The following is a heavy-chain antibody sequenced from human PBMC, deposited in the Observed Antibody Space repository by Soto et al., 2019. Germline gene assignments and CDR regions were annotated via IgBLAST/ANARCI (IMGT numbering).Heavy chain of an antibody. CDR1: GYTFTGYY. J-gene: IGHJ6*02. CDR2: INPNSGGT. D-gene: IGHD2-15*01. Sequence: GASVKVSCKASGYTFTGYYMHWVRQAPGQGLEWMGWINPNSGGTNYAQKFQGWVTMTRDTSISTAYMELSRLRSDDTAVYYCAVGEVVAASRGTYYGMDVWGQGTTVTVSS. V-gene: IGHV1-2*04. CDR3: AVGEVVAASRGTYYGMDV.